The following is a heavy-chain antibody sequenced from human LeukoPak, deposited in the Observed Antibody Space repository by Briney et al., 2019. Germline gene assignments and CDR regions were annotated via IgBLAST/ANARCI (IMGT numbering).Heavy chain of an antibody. CDR1: GITVSTNY. Sequence: GGSLRLSCAASGITVSTNYMGWVRQAPGKGLECVSIAFSDGRTFYADSVKGRFTISRDSSKNTVFLQMNSLRAEDTAVYYCARGDFDYWGQGTLVTVSS. CDR2: AFSDGRT. V-gene: IGHV3-53*01. J-gene: IGHJ4*02. CDR3: ARGDFDY.